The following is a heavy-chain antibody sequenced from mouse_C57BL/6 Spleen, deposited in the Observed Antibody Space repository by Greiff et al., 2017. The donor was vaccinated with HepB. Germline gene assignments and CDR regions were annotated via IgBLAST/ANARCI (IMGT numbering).Heavy chain of an antibody. CDR1: GYSFTSCYY. CDR3: ARGANYAMDY. V-gene: IGHV3-6*01. Sequence: EVQLLESGPGLVKPSQSLSLSCSATGYSFTSCYYWYWIRQVPGNQLEWMGYISYDGSNNYNPSLKNRITITLDTSTNQFFLKLNTVTTEDTATYYCARGANYAMDYWGQGTSVTVSS. J-gene: IGHJ4*01. CDR2: ISYDGSN.